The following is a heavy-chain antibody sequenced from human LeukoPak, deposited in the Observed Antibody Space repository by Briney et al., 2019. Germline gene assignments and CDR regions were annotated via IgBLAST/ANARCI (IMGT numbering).Heavy chain of an antibody. D-gene: IGHD5-12*01. CDR2: ISDTGRDI. CDR3: AKGLFSAYDKYLDS. V-gene: IGHV3-21*04. J-gene: IGHJ4*02. CDR1: GFAFESFT. Sequence: GGSLRLSCARSGFAFESFTMTWVRQSPGKGLEWVSLISDTGRDINYADSVRGGFTISRDNTKNSLFLQMDSLRVEDTAIYYCAKGLFSAYDKYLDSWGQGTLVTVSS.